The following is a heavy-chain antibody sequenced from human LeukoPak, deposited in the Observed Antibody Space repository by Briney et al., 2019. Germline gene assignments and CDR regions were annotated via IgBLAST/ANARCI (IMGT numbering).Heavy chain of an antibody. D-gene: IGHD3-10*01. CDR2: VHLSGAT. CDR1: GGSITTTNW. CDR3: ARLYSGARPPDW. V-gene: IGHV4-4*02. Sequence: SETLSLTCAVSGGSITTTNWWSWVRQPPGKGLEWIGEVHLSGATNYNPSLESRVSMSIDKSKNHLSLEVTSVTAADTAVYYCARLYSGARPPDWWGQGTLVTVSS. J-gene: IGHJ4*02.